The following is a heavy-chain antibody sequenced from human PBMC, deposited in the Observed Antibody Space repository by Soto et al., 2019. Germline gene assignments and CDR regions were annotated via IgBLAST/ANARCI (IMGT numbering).Heavy chain of an antibody. CDR1: GGSISSYY. CDR2: IYYSGST. CDR3: ARAAEQQLVRPWFDP. J-gene: IGHJ5*02. D-gene: IGHD6-13*01. V-gene: IGHV4-59*01. Sequence: PSETLSLTCTVSGGSISSYYWSWIRQPPGKGLEWIGYIYYSGSTNYNPSLKSRVTISVDTSKNQFSLKLSSVTAADTAVCYCARAAEQQLVRPWFDPWGQGTLVTVSS.